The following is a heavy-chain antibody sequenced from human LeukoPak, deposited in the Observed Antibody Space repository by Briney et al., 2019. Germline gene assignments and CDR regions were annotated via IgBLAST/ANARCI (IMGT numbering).Heavy chain of an antibody. CDR2: ISSSSSYI. CDR3: ARPLGVTNAFDY. Sequence: GGSLRLSCAASGFTFSNYSMNWVRQAPGKGLEWVSSISSSSSYIYYADSVKGRFTISRDNAKNSLYLQMNSLRAEDTAVYYCARPLGVTNAFDYWGQGTLVTVSS. D-gene: IGHD2-21*02. V-gene: IGHV3-21*01. CDR1: GFTFSNYS. J-gene: IGHJ4*02.